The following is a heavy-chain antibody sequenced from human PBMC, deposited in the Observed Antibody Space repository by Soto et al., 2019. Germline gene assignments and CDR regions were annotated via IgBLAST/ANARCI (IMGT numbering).Heavy chain of an antibody. CDR2: IKHSGST. CDR3: ARXLRQVVPDASPSYYPYGMEV. J-gene: IGHJ6*02. Sequence: SETLSLTCGVYGGSFSGYDWSWIRQPPGKGLEWIGEIKHSGSTNYNASLNCRVTRSVGTSNNQLAEKLCSVVDPDKAVYYCARXLRQVVPDASPSYYPYGMEVSGQVATLTVSS. CDR1: GGSFSGYD. D-gene: IGHD2-2*01. V-gene: IGHV4-34*01.